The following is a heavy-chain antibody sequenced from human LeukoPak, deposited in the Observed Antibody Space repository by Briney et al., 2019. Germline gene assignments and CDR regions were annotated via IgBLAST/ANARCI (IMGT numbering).Heavy chain of an antibody. J-gene: IGHJ4*02. CDR1: GYSFTSYW. CDR2: IYPGDSDT. Sequence: GESLKISCKGSGYSFTSYWNSWVRQMPGKGLEWMGIIYPGDSDTRYSPSFQGQVTISVDKSISTAYLQWSSLKASDTAMYYCARQVYTSAYYYWGQGALVTVSS. CDR3: ARQVYTSAYYY. V-gene: IGHV5-51*01. D-gene: IGHD3-22*01.